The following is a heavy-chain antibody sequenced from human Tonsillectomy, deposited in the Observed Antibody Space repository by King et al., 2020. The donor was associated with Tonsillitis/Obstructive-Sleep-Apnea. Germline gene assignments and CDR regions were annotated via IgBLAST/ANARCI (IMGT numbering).Heavy chain of an antibody. CDR3: AREGAVMNAFDI. Sequence: QLQESGPGLVKPSETLSLTCTVSGGSISSYYWSWIRQFPGKGLEWIGYIYYSGGTNYNPSLKSRVTISVDTSKKQFSLKLSSVTAADTAVYYCAREGAVMNAFDIWGQGTVVTVSS. D-gene: IGHD2-8*01. CDR2: IYYSGGT. V-gene: IGHV4-59*01. CDR1: GGSISSYY. J-gene: IGHJ3*02.